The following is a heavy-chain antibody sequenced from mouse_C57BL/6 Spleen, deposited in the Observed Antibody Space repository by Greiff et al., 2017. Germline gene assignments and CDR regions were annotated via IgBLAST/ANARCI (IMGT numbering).Heavy chain of an antibody. CDR3: ARPYGSSYFHY. V-gene: IGHV1-76*01. J-gene: IGHJ2*02. D-gene: IGHD1-1*01. Sequence: VQLQQSGAELVRPGASVKLSCKASGYTFTDYYINWVKQRPGQGLEWIARIYPGSGNTYYNEKFKGKATLTAEKSSSTAYMQLSSLTSEDSAVYFCARPYGSSYFHYWGQGTSLTVSS. CDR1: GYTFTDYY. CDR2: IYPGSGNT.